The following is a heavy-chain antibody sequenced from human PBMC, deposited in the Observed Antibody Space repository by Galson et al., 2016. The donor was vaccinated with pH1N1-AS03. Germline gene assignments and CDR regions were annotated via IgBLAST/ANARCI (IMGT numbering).Heavy chain of an antibody. Sequence: SLRLSCAASRLTVSSNYMSWVRQAPGKGLEWVSVIYSGGSAYYADSVKSRFTISRHNSKNTLYLQMNSLRAEDTAVYYCAREAVSRYWYFDLWGRGTLVTVSS. CDR1: RLTVSSNY. CDR3: AREAVSRYWYFDL. J-gene: IGHJ2*01. V-gene: IGHV3-53*04. CDR2: IYSGGSA. D-gene: IGHD4-17*01.